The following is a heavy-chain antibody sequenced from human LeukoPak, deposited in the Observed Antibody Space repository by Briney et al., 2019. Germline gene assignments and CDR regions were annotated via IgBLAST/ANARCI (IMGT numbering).Heavy chain of an antibody. D-gene: IGHD2-15*01. CDR3: ARSLGLTKLPVVAATTMLDY. CDR2: INPNSGGT. CDR1: GYTFTGYY. J-gene: IGHJ4*02. V-gene: IGHV1-2*02. Sequence: ASVKVSCKASGYTFTGYYMHWVRQAPGQGLEWMGWINPNSGGTNYAQKFQGRVTMTRDTSISTAYMELSRLRSDDTAVYYCARSLGLTKLPVVAATTMLDYWGQGTLVTVSS.